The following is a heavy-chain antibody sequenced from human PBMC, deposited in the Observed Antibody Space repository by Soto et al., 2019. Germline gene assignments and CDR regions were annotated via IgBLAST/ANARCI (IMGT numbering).Heavy chain of an antibody. D-gene: IGHD4-17*01. V-gene: IGHV3-23*01. CDR3: ATPLLRSVNDFEY. CDR1: GFTFSTFA. Sequence: EGQMLESGGGLVQPGGSLRLSCATSGFTFSTFALSWVRQAPGKGLEWVAAISGSGGNKHYADSVKGRFTISRDDSQSTRLLPRTSRRAEGAGVYYSATPLLRSVNDFEYWGQGTLVTVSS. J-gene: IGHJ4*02. CDR2: ISGSGGNK.